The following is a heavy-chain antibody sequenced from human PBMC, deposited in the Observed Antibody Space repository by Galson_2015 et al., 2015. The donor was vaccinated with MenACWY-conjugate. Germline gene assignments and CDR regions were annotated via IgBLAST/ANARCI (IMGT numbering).Heavy chain of an antibody. CDR3: ARVGQERRTLLPNFDG. V-gene: IGHV3-30*01. D-gene: IGHD3-22*01. CDR2: ISYDGKDK. J-gene: IGHJ4*02. CDR1: GFNFNMYS. Sequence: SLRLSCAASGFNFNMYSPHWIRQAPGKGLEWVAVISYDGKDKFYGDSVKDRFIILRDNSKNTVYLQMNSLRGEDTGVYFCARVGQERRTLLPNFDGWGQGTRVTVSS.